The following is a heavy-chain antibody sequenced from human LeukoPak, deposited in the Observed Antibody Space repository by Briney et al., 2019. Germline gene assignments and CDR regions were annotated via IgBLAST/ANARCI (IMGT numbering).Heavy chain of an antibody. CDR2: IRPDGSAT. CDR1: GFTFSNYW. CDR3: ARRSGIAVAGAFDY. Sequence: PGGSLRLSCAASGFTFSNYWMHWVRQAPGKGLVWVSRIRPDGSATSYAESVKGRLTISRDNAKNTVYLQVNSLRAEDTAVYYCARRSGIAVAGAFDYWGQGTLVTVSS. D-gene: IGHD6-19*01. V-gene: IGHV3-74*01. J-gene: IGHJ4*02.